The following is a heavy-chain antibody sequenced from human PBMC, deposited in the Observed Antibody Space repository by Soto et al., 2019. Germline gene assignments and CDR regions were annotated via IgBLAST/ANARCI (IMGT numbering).Heavy chain of an antibody. J-gene: IGHJ4*02. CDR1: GYTFTGYY. CDR2: INPNSGGT. V-gene: IGHV1-2*04. CDR3: ASAKTSGPGGGTTTSFDY. D-gene: IGHD1-26*01. Sequence: QVQLVQSGAGVKKPGASVKVSCKASGYTFTGYYMHWVRQAPGQGLEWMGWINPNSGGTNYAQKFQGWVTMTRDTSISTAYMELSRLRSDDTAVYYCASAKTSGPGGGTTTSFDYWGQGTLVTVSS.